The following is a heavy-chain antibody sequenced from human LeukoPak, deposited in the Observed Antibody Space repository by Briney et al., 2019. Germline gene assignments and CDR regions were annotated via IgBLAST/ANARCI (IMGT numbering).Heavy chain of an antibody. CDR1: GGSISSSSYY. CDR2: IYYSGST. J-gene: IGHJ3*02. Sequence: SETLSLTCTVSGGSISSSSYYWGWIRQPPGKGLEWIGSIYYSGSTYYNPSLKGRVTISVDTSKNQFSLKLSSVTAADTAVYYCARQYRTYYYDSTGYYGPDAFDIWGQGTLVTVSS. D-gene: IGHD3-22*01. CDR3: ARQYRTYYYDSTGYYGPDAFDI. V-gene: IGHV4-39*01.